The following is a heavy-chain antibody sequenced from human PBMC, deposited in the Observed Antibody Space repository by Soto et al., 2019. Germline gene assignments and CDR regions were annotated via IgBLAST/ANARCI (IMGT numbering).Heavy chain of an antibody. CDR3: AKGPTIFGVSISYSFYYGLDV. D-gene: IGHD3-3*01. V-gene: IGHV3-30*18. J-gene: IGHJ6*02. CDR1: GVSFNSYD. CDR2: ISYDGSNT. Sequence: GGSLRLSCAASGVSFNSYDMHWVRQAPGKGPEWVAIISYDGSNTYYSDSVRGRFTISRDNSKDTLYLQMHSLRSEDTAIYYCAKGPTIFGVSISYSFYYGLDVWGQGTTVTVSS.